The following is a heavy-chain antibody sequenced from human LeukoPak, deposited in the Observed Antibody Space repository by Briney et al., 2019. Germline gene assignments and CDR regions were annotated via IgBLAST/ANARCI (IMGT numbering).Heavy chain of an antibody. CDR3: ARGHYGLDV. Sequence: GGSLRLSCAASGFTFSSYAMTWVRQAPGKGLEWVSYIYNSDSTTYYADSVKGRFTMSRDNARNSGYLQMSSLRPEDTAVYYCARGHYGLDVWGQGTTVTVSS. J-gene: IGHJ6*02. CDR2: IYNSDSTT. V-gene: IGHV3-48*04. CDR1: GFTFSSYA.